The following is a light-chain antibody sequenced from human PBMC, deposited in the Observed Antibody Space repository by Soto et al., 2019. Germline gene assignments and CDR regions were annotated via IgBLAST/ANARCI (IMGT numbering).Light chain of an antibody. CDR2: DVS. Sequence: QSALTQPASVSGSPGQSITISCTGTSSDIGPYKYVSWYQQRPAKAPKLMIYDVSIRPSGVSSRFSGSKSGNTASLTISGRQADDEADYYCSSYTTSSTVVFGGGTKVTVL. CDR3: SSYTTSSTVV. V-gene: IGLV2-14*01. J-gene: IGLJ3*02. CDR1: SSDIGPYKY.